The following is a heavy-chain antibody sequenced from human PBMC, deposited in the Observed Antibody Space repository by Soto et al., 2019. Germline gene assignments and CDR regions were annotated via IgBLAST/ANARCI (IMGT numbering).Heavy chain of an antibody. V-gene: IGHV4-59*12. Sequence: PSETLSLTCTVSGGSISSYYWSWIRQPPGKELEWIGYINHSGSSIYNPSLKNRVTISTMSNNKFSLELSSVTAADTAVYYCTRGLFSGSYYSGGWYYFDSWGQGTMVTVSS. CDR2: INHSGSS. D-gene: IGHD1-26*01. J-gene: IGHJ4*02. CDR1: GGSISSYY. CDR3: TRGLFSGSYYSGGWYYFDS.